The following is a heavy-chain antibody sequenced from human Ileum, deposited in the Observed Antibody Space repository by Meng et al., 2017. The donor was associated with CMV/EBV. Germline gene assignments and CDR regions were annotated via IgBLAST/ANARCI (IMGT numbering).Heavy chain of an antibody. CDR2: IRSDDNNK. V-gene: IGHV3-30*02. D-gene: IGHD7-27*01. J-gene: IGHJ5*02. CDR3: AKDINWGFDP. Sequence: GAGGGVGHAGGSLSLSCAASGFTFRSCGMHWVRQAPGKGLEWVALIRSDDNNKYYADSVKGRFTISRDISKNTLYLQMNSLRPEDTAVYCCAKDINWGFDPWGQGTLVTVSS. CDR1: GFTFRSCG.